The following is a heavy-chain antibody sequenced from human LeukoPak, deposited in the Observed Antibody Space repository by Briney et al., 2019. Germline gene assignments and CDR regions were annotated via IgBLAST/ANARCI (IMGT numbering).Heavy chain of an antibody. V-gene: IGHV3-23*01. D-gene: IGHD3-9*01. CDR3: AKVRLRYFDWPYYFDY. CDR1: GFTFSSYG. CDR2: ISGSGDST. Sequence: PGGSLRLSCAASGFTFSSYGMSWVRQAPGKGLEWVSAISGSGDSTYYADSVKGRFTISRDNSKNTLHLQMNSLRAEDTAVYYCAKVRLRYFDWPYYFDYWGQGTLVTVSS. J-gene: IGHJ4*02.